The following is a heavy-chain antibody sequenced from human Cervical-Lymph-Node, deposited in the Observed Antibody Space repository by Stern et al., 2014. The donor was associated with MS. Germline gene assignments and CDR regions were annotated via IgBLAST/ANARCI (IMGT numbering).Heavy chain of an antibody. CDR3: ARSFGETYYFDY. J-gene: IGHJ4*02. CDR2: SVGST. V-gene: IGHV1-46*01. Sequence: SVGSTSYAQKLQGRVTMTCNASTNTAYMELSSLISDDTAVYYCARSFGETYYFDYWGQGTPVTVSS. D-gene: IGHD3-16*01.